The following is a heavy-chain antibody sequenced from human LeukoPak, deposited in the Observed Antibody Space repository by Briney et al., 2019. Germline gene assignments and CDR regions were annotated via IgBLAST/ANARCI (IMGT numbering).Heavy chain of an antibody. CDR2: ISWEGGIA. CDR1: GFTFDDYT. J-gene: IGHJ6*03. V-gene: IGHV3-43*01. D-gene: IGHD6-13*01. Sequence: GGSLRLSCAVTGFTFDDYTMHWVRQGPGKGLEWVSRISWEGGIAYYADSVKGRFTISRENAKNSLYLQMNSLRAEDTAVYYCARAVGSSGWYLGGAPSYYYYYMDVWGKGTTVTVSS. CDR3: ARAVGSSGWYLGGAPSYYYYYMDV.